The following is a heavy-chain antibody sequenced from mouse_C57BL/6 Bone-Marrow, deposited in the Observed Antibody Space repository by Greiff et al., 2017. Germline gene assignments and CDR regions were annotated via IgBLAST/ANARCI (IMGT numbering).Heavy chain of an antibody. CDR3: ARYEWLLLDY. CDR1: GYTFTSYG. V-gene: IGHV1-81*01. J-gene: IGHJ2*01. D-gene: IGHD2-3*01. Sequence: VKLQESGAELARPGASVKLSCKASGYTFTSYGISWVKQRTGQGLEWIGEIYPRSGNTYYNEKFKGKATLTADKPSSTAYMELRSLTSEDSAVYFCARYEWLLLDYWGQGTTLTVSS. CDR2: IYPRSGNT.